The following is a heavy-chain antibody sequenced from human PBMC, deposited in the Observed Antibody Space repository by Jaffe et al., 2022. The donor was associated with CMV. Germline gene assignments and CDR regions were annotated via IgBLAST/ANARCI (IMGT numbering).Heavy chain of an antibody. CDR3: ARGPPGYSSGWSGDHYYYMDV. Sequence: EVQLVESGGGLVQPGGSLRLSCAASGFTFSGYPMHWVRQAPGKGLEYVSAIGTYGGNTYYANSVKGRFTISRDNSKNTLYLQMGSLRAEDMAVYYCARGPPGYSSGWSGDHYYYMDVWGKGTTVTVSS. D-gene: IGHD6-19*01. J-gene: IGHJ6*03. CDR1: GFTFSGYP. V-gene: IGHV3-64*01. CDR2: IGTYGGNT.